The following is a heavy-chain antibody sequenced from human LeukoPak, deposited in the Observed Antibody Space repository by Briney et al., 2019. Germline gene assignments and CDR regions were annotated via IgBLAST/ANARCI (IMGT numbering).Heavy chain of an antibody. Sequence: SETLPLTCAVYGGSFSGQYWGWIRQPPGKGLEWIGEINHSGRISYNASLESRVTISLDTSKNQFSLKLSSVTAADTAVYYCAGGDYHGSESYANYWGQGTLVTVSS. V-gene: IGHV4-34*01. CDR2: INHSGRI. D-gene: IGHD3-10*01. CDR1: GGSFSGQY. J-gene: IGHJ4*02. CDR3: AGGDYHGSESYANY.